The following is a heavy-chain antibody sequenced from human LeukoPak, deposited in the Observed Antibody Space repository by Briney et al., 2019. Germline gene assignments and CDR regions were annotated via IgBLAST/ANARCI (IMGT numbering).Heavy chain of an antibody. V-gene: IGHV1-2*06. CDR3: ARDRGYSGYHDY. J-gene: IGHJ4*02. D-gene: IGHD5-12*01. CDR2: INPNSGGT. Sequence: GASVKVSCKASGYTFTGYYMHWVRQAPGQGLEWMGRINPNSGGTNYARKFQGRVTMTRDTSISTAYMELSRLRSDDTAVYYCARDRGYSGYHDYWGQGTLVTVSS. CDR1: GYTFTGYY.